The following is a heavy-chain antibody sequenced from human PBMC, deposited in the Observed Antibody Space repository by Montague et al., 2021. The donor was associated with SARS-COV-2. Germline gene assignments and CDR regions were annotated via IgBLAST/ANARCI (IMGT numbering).Heavy chain of an antibody. J-gene: IGHJ4*02. CDR2: IGIGGDT. CDR3: ARGREWSSSSRPDY. D-gene: IGHD6-6*01. V-gene: IGHV3-13*04. Sequence: SLRLSCAASGFTFGGYDMNWVRQAPGKGLEWVSAIGIGGDTYYLGSVKGRFIISRENAKHSLYLHMNSLRAGDTAVYYCARGREWSSSSRPDYWGQGTLVTVSS. CDR1: GFTFGGYD.